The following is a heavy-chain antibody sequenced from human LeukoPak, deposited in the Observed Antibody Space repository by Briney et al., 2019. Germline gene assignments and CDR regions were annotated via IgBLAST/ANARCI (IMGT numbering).Heavy chain of an antibody. D-gene: IGHD6-13*01. CDR1: GFTVSSNY. V-gene: IGHV3-53*05. J-gene: IGHJ4*02. CDR2: IYSGGST. CDR3: ARDGSGSSWNWDY. Sequence: QPGGSLRLSCAASGFTVSSNYMSWVRQAPGKGLEWVSVIYSGGSTYYADSVKGRFTISRDNSKNTLYLQMNSLRAEDTAVYYCARDGSGSSWNWDYWGQGTLVTVSS.